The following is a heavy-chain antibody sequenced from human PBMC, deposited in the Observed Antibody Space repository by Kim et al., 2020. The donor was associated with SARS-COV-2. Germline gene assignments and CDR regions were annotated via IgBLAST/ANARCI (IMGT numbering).Heavy chain of an antibody. CDR3: AKEKQVGYSLSSLFYY. J-gene: IGHJ4*01. V-gene: IGHV3-30*18. CDR2: ISYDERTK. Sequence: GGSLRLSCAASGFTFSSYGMHWVRQAPGKGLEWVAVISYDERTKFYADSVKDRFTISRDNSKNTLYLQINNLRAEDTGVYYCAKEKQVGYSLSSLFYYWG. CDR1: GFTFSSYG. D-gene: IGHD2-8*01.